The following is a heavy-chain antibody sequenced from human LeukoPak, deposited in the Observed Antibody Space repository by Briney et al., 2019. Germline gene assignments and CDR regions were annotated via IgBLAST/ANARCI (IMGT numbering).Heavy chain of an antibody. V-gene: IGHV3-7*01. J-gene: IGHJ4*02. CDR3: ARVSYDFWSGYYFDY. Sequence: GGSLRLSCAASGLTFSSYWMSWVRQAPGKGLEWVANIKQGGSEKYYVDSVKGRFTISRDNAKNSLYLQMNSLRAEDTAVYYCARVSYDFWSGYYFDYWGQGTLVTVSS. CDR1: GLTFSSYW. CDR2: IKQGGSEK. D-gene: IGHD3-3*01.